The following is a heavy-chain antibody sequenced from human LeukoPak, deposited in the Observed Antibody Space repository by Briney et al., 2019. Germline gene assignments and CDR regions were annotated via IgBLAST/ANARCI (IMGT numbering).Heavy chain of an antibody. CDR1: GFTFTSNP. CDR2: ISGSGGNT. CDR3: ATTKPARRYLDY. Sequence: GGSLRLSCVDSGFTFTSNPLSWVRQAPGKGLEGVSAISGSGGNTYYGDSVRGRFTISRDNSKNTLYLQMNSLRAEDTAVYYCATTKPARRYLDYWGQGTLVTVSS. J-gene: IGHJ4*02. D-gene: IGHD1-1*01. V-gene: IGHV3-23*01.